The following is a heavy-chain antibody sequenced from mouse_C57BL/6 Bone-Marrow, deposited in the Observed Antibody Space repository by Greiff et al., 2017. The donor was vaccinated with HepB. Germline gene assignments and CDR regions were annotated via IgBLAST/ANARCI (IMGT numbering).Heavy chain of an antibody. CDR1: GFNIKDDY. V-gene: IGHV14-4*01. J-gene: IGHJ4*01. D-gene: IGHD1-1*01. CDR2: IDPENGDT. Sequence: VQLQQSGAELVRPGASVKLSCTASGFNIKDDYMHWVKQRPEQGLEWIGWIDPENGDTEYASKFQGKATITADTSSNTAYLQLSSLTSEDTAVYYCTKIYYTVDYAMDYWGQGTSVTVSS. CDR3: TKIYYTVDYAMDY.